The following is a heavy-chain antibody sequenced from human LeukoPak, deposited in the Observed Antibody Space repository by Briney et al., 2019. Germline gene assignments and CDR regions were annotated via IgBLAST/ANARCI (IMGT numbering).Heavy chain of an antibody. D-gene: IGHD3-22*01. CDR3: AREQITMIVVVMNDAFDI. Sequence: SETLSLTXTVSGGSISSYYWSWIRQPAGKGLEWIGRIYTSGSTNYNPSLKSRVTMSVDTSKNQFSLKLSSVTAADTAVYYCAREQITMIVVVMNDAFDIWGQGTMVTVSS. J-gene: IGHJ3*02. V-gene: IGHV4-4*07. CDR2: IYTSGST. CDR1: GGSISSYY.